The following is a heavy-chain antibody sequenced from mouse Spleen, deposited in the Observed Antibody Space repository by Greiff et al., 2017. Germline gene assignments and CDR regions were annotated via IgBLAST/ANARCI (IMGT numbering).Heavy chain of an antibody. V-gene: IGHV7-3*01. CDR2: IRNKANGYTT. D-gene: IGHD1-1*01. Sequence: EVMLVESGGGLVQPGGSLSLSCAASGFTFTDYYMSWVRQPPGKALEWLGFIRNKANGYTTEYSASVKGRFTISRDNSQSILYLQMNALRAEDSATYYCARSPVVATDFDVWGAGTTVTVSS. CDR3: ARSPVVATDFDV. J-gene: IGHJ1*01. CDR1: GFTFTDYY.